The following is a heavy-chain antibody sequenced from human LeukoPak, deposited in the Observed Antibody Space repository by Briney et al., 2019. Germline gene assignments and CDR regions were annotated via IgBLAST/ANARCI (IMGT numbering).Heavy chain of an antibody. Sequence: GGPLRFSGAASGFTFSGHSLNWVGQAPGRGLEGISYISRSSKTISYADSVKGRFTISRDNAKNSLFLQMDSLRVEDTAVYYCARDRRDWLVIDSWGQGTLVTVSS. V-gene: IGHV3-48*04. CDR2: ISRSSKTI. D-gene: IGHD3/OR15-3a*01. CDR3: ARDRRDWLVIDS. J-gene: IGHJ4*02. CDR1: GFTFSGHS.